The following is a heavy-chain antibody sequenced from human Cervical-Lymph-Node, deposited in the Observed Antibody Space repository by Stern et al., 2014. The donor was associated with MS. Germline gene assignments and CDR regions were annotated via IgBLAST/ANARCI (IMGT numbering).Heavy chain of an antibody. CDR3: ARGRELLSLDY. Sequence: VQLESGAEVKKPGASVKVSCKASGYTFTSYDINWVRQGTGQGLEWMGWMNPYSGNAVYAQKFQGRVTMTRDTSTSTAYLELTSLRSEDTAVFYCARGRELLSLDYWGQGTLVTVSS. J-gene: IGHJ4*02. D-gene: IGHD1-26*01. V-gene: IGHV1-8*01. CDR2: MNPYSGNA. CDR1: GYTFTSYD.